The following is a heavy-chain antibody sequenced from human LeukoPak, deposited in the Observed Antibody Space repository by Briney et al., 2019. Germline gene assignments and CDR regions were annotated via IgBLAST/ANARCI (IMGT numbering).Heavy chain of an antibody. J-gene: IGHJ4*02. CDR2: VFFSGGT. CDR3: AIELRSGVPLEY. V-gene: IGHV4-59*01. Sequence: SETLSLTCTVAGGSLSTYYWSWSRQPPGKGLEWIGYVFFSGGTKYNPSLKSRLTMSADTSRNQFAMNLSSVNAADTAVYFCAIELRSGVPLEYWRQGRLVIVSP. CDR1: GGSLSTYY. D-gene: IGHD2/OR15-2a*01.